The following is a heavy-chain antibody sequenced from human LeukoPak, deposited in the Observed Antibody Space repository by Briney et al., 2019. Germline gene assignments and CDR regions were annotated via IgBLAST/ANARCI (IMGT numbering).Heavy chain of an antibody. CDR1: GGSISSGDYY. CDR3: ARGRDYYGSDPAAFDI. D-gene: IGHD3-10*01. Sequence: SQTLSLTCTVSGGSISSGDYYWSWIRQPPGKGLDWIGYIYYSGSTYYNPSLKRRVTISVDTSKNQFSLKLSSVTAADTAVHYCARGRDYYGSDPAAFDIWGQGTMVTVSS. J-gene: IGHJ3*02. CDR2: IYYSGST. V-gene: IGHV4-30-4*08.